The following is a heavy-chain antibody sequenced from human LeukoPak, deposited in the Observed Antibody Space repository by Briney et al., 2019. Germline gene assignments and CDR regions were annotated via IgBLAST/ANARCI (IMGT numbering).Heavy chain of an antibody. J-gene: IGHJ4*02. CDR1: GFTVSRNY. V-gene: IGHV3-66*01. Sequence: GGSLRLSCAASGFTVSRNYMSWVRQAPGKGLEWVSVIYSGGSTYYADSVKGRFTISRDNSKNTLYLQMNSLRAEDTAVYYCARDYSSSSYFDCWGQGTLVTVSS. D-gene: IGHD6-6*01. CDR3: ARDYSSSSYFDC. CDR2: IYSGGST.